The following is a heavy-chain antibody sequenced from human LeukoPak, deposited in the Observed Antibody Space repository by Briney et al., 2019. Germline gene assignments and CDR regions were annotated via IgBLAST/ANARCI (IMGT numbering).Heavy chain of an antibody. D-gene: IGHD3-16*01. CDR1: GGSFSGYY. J-gene: IGHJ4*02. V-gene: IGHV4-34*01. Sequence: PSETLSLTCAVYGGSFSGYYWSWIRQPPGKGLEWIGEINHSGSTNYNPSLKSRVTISVDTSKNQFSLKLSSVTAADTAVYYCARSTGGATDDYWGQGTLVTVSS. CDR3: ARSTGGATDDY. CDR2: INHSGST.